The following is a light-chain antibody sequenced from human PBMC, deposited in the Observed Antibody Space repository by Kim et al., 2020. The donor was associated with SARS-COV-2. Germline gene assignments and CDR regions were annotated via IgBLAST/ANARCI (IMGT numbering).Light chain of an antibody. Sequence: QSALTQPPSASGSPGQSVTISCTGTSSDIGGYDYVSWYQQHPGEAPKLMIYDVSKRPSGVPDRFSASKSGNTASLTVSGLQAEDEADYYCSSYAGSSRSVFGGGTKLTVL. V-gene: IGLV2-8*01. CDR2: DVS. CDR3: SSYAGSSRSV. CDR1: SSDIGGYDY. J-gene: IGLJ2*01.